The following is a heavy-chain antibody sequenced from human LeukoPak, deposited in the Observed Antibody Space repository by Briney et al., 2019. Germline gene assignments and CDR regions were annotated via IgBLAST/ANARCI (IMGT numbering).Heavy chain of an antibody. CDR1: GFTFSSYW. Sequence: GGSLRLSCAASGFTFSSYWMHWVRQAPGKGLEWVSRINSDGSSTSYADSVKGRFTISRDNAKNTLYLQMNSLRGDDTAVYYCSRDATPQYSSGWVFFDYWGQGTLVTVSS. CDR2: INSDGSST. J-gene: IGHJ4*02. V-gene: IGHV3-74*01. D-gene: IGHD6-19*01. CDR3: SRDATPQYSSGWVFFDY.